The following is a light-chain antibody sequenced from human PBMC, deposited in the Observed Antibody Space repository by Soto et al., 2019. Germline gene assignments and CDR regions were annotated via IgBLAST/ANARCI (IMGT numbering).Light chain of an antibody. V-gene: IGKV1-13*02. CDR2: DAS. J-gene: IGKJ1*01. Sequence: AIQLTQSPSSLSASVGDRVTITCRASQGISSYLAWYQQKPGKAPKLLIYDASSLESGVPSRFSGSGSGTEFTLTISSLQPDDFATYYCQQYNSYSPATFGQGTKGDIK. CDR3: QQYNSYSPAT. CDR1: QGISSY.